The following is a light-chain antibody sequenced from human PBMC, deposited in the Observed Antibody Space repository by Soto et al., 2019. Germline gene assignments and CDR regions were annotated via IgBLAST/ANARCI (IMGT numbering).Light chain of an antibody. CDR3: TSWTTSPTMI. CDR1: SSDIGAYNY. CDR2: DVN. J-gene: IGLJ2*01. Sequence: QSALTQPASVSGSPGQSITISCTGTSSDIGAYNYVSWYQQHPGKAPKLMIYDVNIRPSGVSNPFSGSKSGNTASLTISGFQAEDEADYYCTSWTTSPTMIFGGGTKLTVL. V-gene: IGLV2-14*03.